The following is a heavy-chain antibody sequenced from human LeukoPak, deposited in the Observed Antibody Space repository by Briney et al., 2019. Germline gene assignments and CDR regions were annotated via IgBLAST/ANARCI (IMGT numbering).Heavy chain of an antibody. CDR1: GFTFNNYW. V-gene: IGHV3-7*01. CDR2: INQDGSEK. Sequence: PGGSLRLSCAASGFTFNNYWMSWVRQAPGKGLEWVANINQDGSEKYYVDSVKGRFTISRDNAKNSLYLQMNSLRAEDTAVYYCASLLRGEWGQGTLVTVSS. CDR3: ASLLRGE. J-gene: IGHJ4*02. D-gene: IGHD3-10*01.